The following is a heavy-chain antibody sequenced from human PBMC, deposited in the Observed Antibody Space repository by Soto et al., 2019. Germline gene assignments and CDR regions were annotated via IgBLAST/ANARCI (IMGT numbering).Heavy chain of an antibody. D-gene: IGHD3-3*01. Sequence: EVQLVESGGGLVQPGGSLRLSCAASGFTFSSYWMSWVRQAPGKGLEWVANIKQDGSEKYYVDSVKGRFTISRDNAKNSLYLQMNSLRAEDTAVYYCARAPIRSTIFGVVITRPFDYWGQGTLVTVSS. CDR2: IKQDGSEK. CDR3: ARAPIRSTIFGVVITRPFDY. CDR1: GFTFSSYW. V-gene: IGHV3-7*03. J-gene: IGHJ4*02.